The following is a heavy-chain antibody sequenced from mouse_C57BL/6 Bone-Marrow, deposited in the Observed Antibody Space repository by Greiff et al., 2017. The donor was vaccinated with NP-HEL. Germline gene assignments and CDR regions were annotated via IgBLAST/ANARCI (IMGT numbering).Heavy chain of an antibody. CDR3: ARDYLYYAMDY. Sequence: DSGPGLVKPSQSLSLTCSVTGYSITSGYYWNWIRQFPGNKLEWMGYISYDGSNNYNPSLKNRISITRDTSKNQFFLKLNSVTTEDTATYYCARDYLYYAMDYWGQGTSVTVSS. D-gene: IGHD5-1*01. CDR2: ISYDGSN. V-gene: IGHV3-6*01. CDR1: GYSITSGYY. J-gene: IGHJ4*01.